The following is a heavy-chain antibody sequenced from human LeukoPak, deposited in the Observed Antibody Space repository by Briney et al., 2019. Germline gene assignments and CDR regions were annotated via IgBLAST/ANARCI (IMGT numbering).Heavy chain of an antibody. Sequence: PSETLSLTCTVSGGSISSSSYYWGWIRQPPGKGLEWIGSIYYSGSTYYNPSLKSRVTISVDTSKNQFSLKLSSVTAADTAVYYCARDEWDGDSSGFYAFDIWGQGTMVTVSS. J-gene: IGHJ3*02. D-gene: IGHD3-22*01. CDR3: ARDEWDGDSSGFYAFDI. V-gene: IGHV4-39*07. CDR2: IYYSGST. CDR1: GGSISSSSYY.